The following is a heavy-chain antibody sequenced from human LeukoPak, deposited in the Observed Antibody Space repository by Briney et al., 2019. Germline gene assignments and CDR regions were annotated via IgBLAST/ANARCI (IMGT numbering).Heavy chain of an antibody. CDR2: IIPIFGTA. CDR3: AREAYGDYAHFDY. V-gene: IGHV1-69*01. J-gene: IGHJ4*02. CDR1: GGTFSSYA. Sequence: ASVKVSCKASGGTFSSYAISWVRQAPGQGLEWMGGIIPIFGTANYAQKFQGRVTITADESTSTAYMELSSLSSEDTAVYYCAREAYGDYAHFDYWGQGTLVTVSS. D-gene: IGHD4-17*01.